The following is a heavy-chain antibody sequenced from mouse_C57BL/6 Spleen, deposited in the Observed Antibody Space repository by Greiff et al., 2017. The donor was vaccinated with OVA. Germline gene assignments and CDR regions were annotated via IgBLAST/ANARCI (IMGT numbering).Heavy chain of an antibody. CDR2: ISYSGST. J-gene: IGHJ2*01. CDR3: ARGVGYYGSLDY. Sequence: DVQLVESGPGMVKPSQSLSLTCTVTGYSITSGYDWHWIRHFPGNKLEWMGYISYSGSTNYNPSLKSRISITHDTSKNHFFLKLNSVTTEDTATYYCARGVGYYGSLDYWGQGTTLTVSS. CDR1: GYSITSGYD. V-gene: IGHV3-1*01. D-gene: IGHD1-1*01.